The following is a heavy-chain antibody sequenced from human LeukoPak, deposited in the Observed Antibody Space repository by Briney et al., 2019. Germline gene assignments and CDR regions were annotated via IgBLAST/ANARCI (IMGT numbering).Heavy chain of an antibody. J-gene: IGHJ3*02. D-gene: IGHD4-23*01. CDR2: IYPGDSDT. Sequence: GESLKISCKASGYTFTSYWIGWVRQMSGKGLEWMGIIYPGDSDTRYSPSFQGQVTISADKSISTAYLQWSSLKASDTAMYYCASRVVTPDAFDIWGQGTMVTVSS. CDR3: ASRVVTPDAFDI. V-gene: IGHV5-51*01. CDR1: GYTFTSYW.